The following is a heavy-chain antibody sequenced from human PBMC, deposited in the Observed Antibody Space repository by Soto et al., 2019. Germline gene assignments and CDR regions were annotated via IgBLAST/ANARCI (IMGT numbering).Heavy chain of an antibody. J-gene: IGHJ4*02. CDR2: IYYSGST. CDR1: GGSISSGGYY. D-gene: IGHD4-4*01. Sequence: QVQLQESGPGLVKPSQTLSLTCTVSGGSISSGGYYWSWIRQHPGEGLEWIGYIYYSGSTYYNPSLKSRVTISVDTSKNQFSLKLSSVTAADTAVYYCARGRRAQYPPDYWGQGTLVTVSS. CDR3: ARGRRAQYPPDY. V-gene: IGHV4-31*03.